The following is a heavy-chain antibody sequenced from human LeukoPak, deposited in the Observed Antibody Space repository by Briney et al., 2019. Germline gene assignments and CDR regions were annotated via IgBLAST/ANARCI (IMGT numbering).Heavy chain of an antibody. D-gene: IGHD6-19*01. Sequence: ASVKVSCTASGYTFTGYYIRWVRQAPGQGLEWMGWINLDSGGTKYAQKFQGRVSMTGDTSITTAYMEVSRLRSDDTAVYYCARAVAGHLDYWGQGTLVTVSS. CDR2: INLDSGGT. J-gene: IGHJ4*02. CDR1: GYTFTGYY. V-gene: IGHV1-2*02. CDR3: ARAVAGHLDY.